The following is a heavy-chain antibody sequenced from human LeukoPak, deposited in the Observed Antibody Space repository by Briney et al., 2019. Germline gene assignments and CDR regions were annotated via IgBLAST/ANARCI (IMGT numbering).Heavy chain of an antibody. CDR1: GFTFDDYA. D-gene: IGHD5-18*01. CDR3: AKDIRGFTYGFWDY. Sequence: GGSLRLSCAASGFTFDDYAMHWVRQAPGKGLEWVSLISWDGGSTYYADSVKGRFTISRDNSKNSLYLQMNSLRAEDTALYYCAKDIRGFTYGFWDYWGQGTLVTVSS. V-gene: IGHV3-43D*03. CDR2: ISWDGGST. J-gene: IGHJ4*02.